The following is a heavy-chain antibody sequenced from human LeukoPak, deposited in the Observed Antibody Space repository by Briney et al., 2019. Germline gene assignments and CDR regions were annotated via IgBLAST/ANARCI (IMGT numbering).Heavy chain of an antibody. CDR3: ARKEDYGDYFDY. Sequence: TSGTLSLTCAVSGGSISSSDWWSWVRQPPGKGLEWIGEIYHSGSTNYNPSLKSRVTISVDKSKNQFSLKLSSVTAADTAVYYCARKEDYGDYFDYWGQGTLVTVSS. D-gene: IGHD4-17*01. J-gene: IGHJ4*02. CDR2: IYHSGST. CDR1: GGSISSSDW. V-gene: IGHV4-4*02.